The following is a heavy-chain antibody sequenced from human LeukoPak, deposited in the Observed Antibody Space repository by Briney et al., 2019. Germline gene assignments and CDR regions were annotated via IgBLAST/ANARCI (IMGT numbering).Heavy chain of an antibody. V-gene: IGHV3-48*01. CDR1: GFTFSGDS. J-gene: IGHJ4*02. D-gene: IGHD1-26*01. CDR3: ARGYSGTGF. Sequence: GGSLRLSCAASGFTFSGDSTNWGRQAPGKGPEWVSYISSSYITYYADSVKGQFTISRDNAKNSLYLQMNSLRADDTSVYYCARGYSGTGFWVQGTLVTVSS. CDR2: ISSSYIT.